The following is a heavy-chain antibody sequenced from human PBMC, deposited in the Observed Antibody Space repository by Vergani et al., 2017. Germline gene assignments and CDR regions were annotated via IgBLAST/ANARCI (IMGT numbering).Heavy chain of an antibody. V-gene: IGHV3-23*01. CDR1: GFTFSSYA. CDR3: AXGVGVYYDSSGYYNWFDP. CDR2: ISGSGGST. D-gene: IGHD3-22*01. J-gene: IGHJ5*02. Sequence: EVQLLESGGGLVQPGGSLRLSCAASGFTFSSYAMSWVRQAPGKGLEWVSAISGSGGSTYYADSVKGRFTISRDNSKNTLYLQMNSLRAEDTAVYYCAXGVGVYYDSSGYYNWFDPWGQGTLVTVSS.